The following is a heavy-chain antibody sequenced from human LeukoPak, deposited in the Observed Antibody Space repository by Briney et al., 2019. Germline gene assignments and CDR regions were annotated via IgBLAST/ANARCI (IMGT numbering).Heavy chain of an antibody. CDR2: INSDGTTT. V-gene: IGHV3-74*01. D-gene: IGHD3-16*02. J-gene: IGHJ3*02. Sequence: GGSLRLSCAASGFSVSGYWMHWVRQAPGKGLVWVSRINSDGTTTDYADSVKGRVTVSRDNGRNTAYLQMSSLRADDTAIYYCARVSPYRVARLGALDIWGQGTKVTVSS. CDR3: ARVSPYRVARLGALDI. CDR1: GFSVSGYW.